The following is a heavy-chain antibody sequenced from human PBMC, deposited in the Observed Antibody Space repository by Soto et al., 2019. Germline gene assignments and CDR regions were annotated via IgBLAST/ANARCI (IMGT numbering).Heavy chain of an antibody. V-gene: IGHV4-30-4*01. D-gene: IGHD6-13*01. J-gene: IGHJ5*02. CDR2: IYYTGST. CDR3: ARGHPSGSSWAKNWFDP. CDR1: GGSISSGYYY. Sequence: SETLSLTCTVSGGSISSGYYYWSWIRQPPGKGLEWIGSIYYTGSTYYNPSLKSRVTLSLHTSKTQFSLKLTSVTAADTAVYYCARGHPSGSSWAKNWFDPWGQGTLVTVYS.